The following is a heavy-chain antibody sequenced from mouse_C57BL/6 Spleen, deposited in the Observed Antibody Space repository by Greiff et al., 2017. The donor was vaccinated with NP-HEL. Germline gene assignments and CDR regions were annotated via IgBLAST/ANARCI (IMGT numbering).Heavy chain of an antibody. V-gene: IGHV1-82*01. Sequence: VQLQESGPELVKPGASVKISCKASGYAFSSSWMNWVKQRPGKGLEWIGRIYPGDGDTNYNGKFKGKATLTADKSSSTAYMQLSSLASEDSAVYFCARRGDEDYFYYWGQGTTLTVSS. CDR3: ARRGDEDYFYY. J-gene: IGHJ2*01. CDR1: GYAFSSSW. CDR2: IYPGDGDT.